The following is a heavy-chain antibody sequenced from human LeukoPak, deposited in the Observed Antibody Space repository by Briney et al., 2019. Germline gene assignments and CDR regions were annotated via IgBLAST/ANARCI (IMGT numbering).Heavy chain of an antibody. Sequence: GASVKVSCKASGYTFTDYGLSWVRQAPGQGLEWMGWIRVYNGDTNYAQKFQGRLTVTTDPSTSTAYMELRSLRSDDTAAYYCARRGDNYMDFWGQGTLVTISS. CDR1: GYTFTDYG. D-gene: IGHD1-1*01. CDR3: ARRGDNYMDF. J-gene: IGHJ4*02. CDR2: IRVYNGDT. V-gene: IGHV1-18*01.